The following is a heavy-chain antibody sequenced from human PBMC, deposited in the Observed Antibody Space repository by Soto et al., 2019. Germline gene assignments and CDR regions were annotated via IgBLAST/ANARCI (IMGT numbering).Heavy chain of an antibody. CDR2: IYYSGST. D-gene: IGHD2-15*01. CDR1: GGSISSGDYY. Sequence: QVQLQESGPGLVKPSQTLSLTCTVSGGSISSGDYYWNWIRQPPGKGLEGIGYIYYSGSTYYNPSLKSRVTISVDTSKNQFSLKLSSVTAADTAVYYCARGGVVVVVAASGWFDPWGQGTLVTVSS. J-gene: IGHJ5*02. CDR3: ARGGVVVVVAASGWFDP. V-gene: IGHV4-30-4*01.